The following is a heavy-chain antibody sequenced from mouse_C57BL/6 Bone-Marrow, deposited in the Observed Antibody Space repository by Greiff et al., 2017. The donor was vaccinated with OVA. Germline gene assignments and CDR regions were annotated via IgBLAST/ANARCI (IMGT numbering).Heavy chain of an antibody. CDR3: ARGGSGPWFAY. Sequence: ESGAELVRPGASVKLSCKASGYTFTDYYINWVKQRPGQGLEWIARIYPGSGNTYYNEKFKGKATLTAEKSSSTAYMQLSSLTSEDSAVYFCARGGSGPWFAYWGQGTLVTVSA. V-gene: IGHV1-76*01. J-gene: IGHJ3*01. D-gene: IGHD3-2*02. CDR1: GYTFTDYY. CDR2: IYPGSGNT.